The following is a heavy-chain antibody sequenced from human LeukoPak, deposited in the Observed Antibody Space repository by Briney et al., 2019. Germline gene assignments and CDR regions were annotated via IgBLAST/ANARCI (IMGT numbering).Heavy chain of an antibody. CDR3: ARSINVDTAMVLDY. D-gene: IGHD5-18*01. V-gene: IGHV7-4-1*02. Sequence: ASVKVSCKASGYTFTSYAMNWVRQAPGQGLEWMGWINTNTGNPTYAQGFTGRFVFSLDTSVSTAYLQISSLKAEDTAVYYCARSINVDTAMVLDYWGQGTLVTVSS. J-gene: IGHJ4*02. CDR1: GYTFTSYA. CDR2: INTNTGNP.